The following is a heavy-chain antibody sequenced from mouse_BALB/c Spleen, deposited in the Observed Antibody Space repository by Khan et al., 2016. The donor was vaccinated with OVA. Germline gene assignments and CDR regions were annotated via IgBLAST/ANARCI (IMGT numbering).Heavy chain of an antibody. CDR3: ARTSRIKY. CDR1: GYSITSGYG. V-gene: IGHV3-2*02. D-gene: IGHD1-1*01. J-gene: IGHJ2*01. CDR2: ISSSGST. Sequence: EVKLLESGPGLVKPSQSLSFTCTVTGYSITSGYGWNWMRQFPGNKLECMGYISSSGSTNYNPSLKSRISITRDTSKKQSFLQLNSVTTEDTATYYCARTSRIKYWGQGTTLTVSS.